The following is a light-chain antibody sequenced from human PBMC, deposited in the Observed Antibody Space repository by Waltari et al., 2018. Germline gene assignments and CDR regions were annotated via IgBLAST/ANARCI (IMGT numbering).Light chain of an antibody. J-gene: IGKJ1*01. V-gene: IGKV1-39*01. CDR2: AAS. Sequence: DMQLTQSPSSLSASVGDRVTITCRASQSISSYLNWYQQKPGKAPKLLIYAASSLQSGVPSRFSGSGSGTDFTLTISSLQAEDVAVYYCQQYHSTPRGTFGQGTKVEIK. CDR3: QQYHSTPRGT. CDR1: QSISSY.